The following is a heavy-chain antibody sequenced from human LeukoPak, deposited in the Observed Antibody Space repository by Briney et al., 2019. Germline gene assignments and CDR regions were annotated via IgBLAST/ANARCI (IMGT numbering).Heavy chain of an antibody. J-gene: IGHJ3*02. Sequence: GGSLRLSCAASGITFDDYAMYWVRQAPGKGLEWDAGISWNSGKTGYADSVKGRFTVSRDNAKNSLFLQMSSLRSEDAALYYCVAGSGYSPADAFYIWGQGTRVTVSS. CDR3: VAGSGYSPADAFYI. V-gene: IGHV3-9*01. CDR1: GITFDDYA. D-gene: IGHD3-3*01. CDR2: ISWNSGKT.